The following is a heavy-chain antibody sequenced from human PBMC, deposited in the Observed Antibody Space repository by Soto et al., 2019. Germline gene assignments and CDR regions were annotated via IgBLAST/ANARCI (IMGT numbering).Heavy chain of an antibody. CDR3: ARDPVKRGLPPYFDY. CDR2: IGGTSGTT. D-gene: IGHD3-16*01. V-gene: IGHV3-48*02. Sequence: EVQLVESGGALVQPGGSLRLSCAASGFTFSSYSMNWVRQAPGKGPEWLSYIGGTSGTTYYADSVKGRFTISRDNAKNAVYLQMDSLSDEDTAVYYCARDPVKRGLPPYFDYWGQGTLVTVSS. CDR1: GFTFSSYS. J-gene: IGHJ4*02.